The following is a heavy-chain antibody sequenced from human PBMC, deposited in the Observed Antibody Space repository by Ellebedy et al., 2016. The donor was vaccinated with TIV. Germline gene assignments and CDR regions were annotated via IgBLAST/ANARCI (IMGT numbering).Heavy chain of an antibody. CDR3: ARDHTYPDSTGTRYYYYGMDV. CDR2: LYYSGST. J-gene: IGHJ6*02. D-gene: IGHD1-1*01. CDR1: GGSISSYY. V-gene: IGHV4-59*01. Sequence: MPSETLSLTCTVPGGSISSYYWNWIRQPPGKGLEWIGYLYYSGSTNYNPSLKSRVTISVDTSKNHFSLKLSPVTAADTAVYYCARDHTYPDSTGTRYYYYGMDVWGQGTTVTVSS.